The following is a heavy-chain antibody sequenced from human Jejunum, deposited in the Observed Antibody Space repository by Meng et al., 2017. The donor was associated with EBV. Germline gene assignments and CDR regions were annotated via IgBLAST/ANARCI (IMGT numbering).Heavy chain of an antibody. D-gene: IGHD5-12*01. J-gene: IGHJ5*02. CDR3: ATSMSGYSYGYS. CDR2: IYYTGRT. CDR1: GASISSSHW. V-gene: IGHV4-4*02. Sequence: QVQGQESGPGRVQPSGTLSLTCAVPGASISSSHWWSWVRQAPGEGLEWIGEIYYTGRTNYNPSLKSRVSMSIDKSKNQFSLNLNSVAVADTAVYYCATSMSGYSYGYSWGQGTLVTVSS.